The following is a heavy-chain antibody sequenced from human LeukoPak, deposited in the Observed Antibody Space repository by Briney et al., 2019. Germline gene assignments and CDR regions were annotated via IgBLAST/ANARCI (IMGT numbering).Heavy chain of an antibody. J-gene: IGHJ4*02. D-gene: IGHD6-19*01. V-gene: IGHV3-30*02. CDR3: GRDLTYSGWYYFDC. CDR2: ISYDGSKK. CDR1: GFTFNYYG. Sequence: GGSLRLSCAASGFTFNYYGMHWVRQAPGKGLEWVAFISYDGSKKYYGESVKGRFTISRDDPKNTPYLQMDSLRAEDTAVYYCGRDLTYSGWYYFDCWGQGTLVTVSS.